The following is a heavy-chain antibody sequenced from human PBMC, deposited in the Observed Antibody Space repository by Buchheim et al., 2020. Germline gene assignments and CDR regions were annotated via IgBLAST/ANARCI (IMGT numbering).Heavy chain of an antibody. CDR1: GGSISSGSYY. Sequence: QVQLQESGPGLVKPSQTLSLTCTVSGGSISSGSYYWSWIRQPAGKGLEWIGRIYTSGSTNYNPSLKSRVTISVDTSKNQFSLKLSSVTAADTAVYYCARDWAIVGATVGFDYWGQGTL. CDR3: ARDWAIVGATVGFDY. V-gene: IGHV4-61*02. CDR2: IYTSGST. J-gene: IGHJ4*02. D-gene: IGHD1-26*01.